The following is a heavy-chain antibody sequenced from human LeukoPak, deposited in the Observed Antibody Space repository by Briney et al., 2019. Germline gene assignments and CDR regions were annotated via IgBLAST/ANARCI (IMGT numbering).Heavy chain of an antibody. CDR1: GGSFSGYY. D-gene: IGHD3-3*01. CDR2: INHSGST. J-gene: IGHJ4*02. V-gene: IGHV4-34*01. CDR3: ARGKKDRTYYDFWSGYHP. Sequence: SETLSLTCAVYGGSFSGYYWSWIRQPPGKGLEWVGEINHSGSTNYNPSLKSRVTISVDTSKNQFSLKLSSVTAADTAVYYCARGKKDRTYYDFWSGYHPWGQGTLVTVSS.